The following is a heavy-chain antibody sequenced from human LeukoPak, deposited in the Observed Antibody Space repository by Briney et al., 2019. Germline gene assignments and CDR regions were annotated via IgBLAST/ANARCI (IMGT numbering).Heavy chain of an antibody. V-gene: IGHV1-2*02. J-gene: IGHJ3*02. CDR2: INPNSGGP. D-gene: IGHD2-15*01. Sequence: ASVKVSCKASGYTFTGYYLHWMRQAPGQGLEWMGWINPNSGGPNYAQNFQGRVTMTRDTSLSTAYMELNRLTSDDTAVYYCARDLDCSGEICYAAFHIWGQGTMVIVSS. CDR1: GYTFTGYY. CDR3: ARDLDCSGEICYAAFHI.